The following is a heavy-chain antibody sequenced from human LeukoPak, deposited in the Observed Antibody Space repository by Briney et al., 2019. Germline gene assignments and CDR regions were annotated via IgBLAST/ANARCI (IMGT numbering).Heavy chain of an antibody. CDR1: GLTFGDYA. D-gene: IGHD5-18*01. CDR2: IRSKAYGGTT. J-gene: IGHJ4*02. Sequence: GGSLRLYCTASGLTFGDYAMSWFRQAPGKGLAGAGFIRSKAYGGTTEYAASVKGRFTISRDDSKSIAYLQMNSLKTEDTAVYYCSGSVQLWFRHRTGDYWGQGTLVTVSS. V-gene: IGHV3-49*03. CDR3: SGSVQLWFRHRTGDY.